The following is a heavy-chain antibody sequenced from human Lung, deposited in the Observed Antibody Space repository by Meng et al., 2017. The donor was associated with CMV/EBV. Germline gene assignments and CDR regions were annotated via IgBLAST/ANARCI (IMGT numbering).Heavy chain of an antibody. CDR2: IYHSGST. V-gene: IGHV4-39*01. Sequence: QGSGPGLLMPSETLSLTCTVSGGSISSNGYDWDWVRQPPGKGLEWIGAIYHSGSTSYNPSLQSRVTMFVDTSKNQFSLMSTSVTATDTAVYYCARRRGGSGRDCWGQGTLVTVSS. CDR3: ARRRGGSGRDC. J-gene: IGHJ4*02. D-gene: IGHD3-10*01. CDR1: GGSISSNGYD.